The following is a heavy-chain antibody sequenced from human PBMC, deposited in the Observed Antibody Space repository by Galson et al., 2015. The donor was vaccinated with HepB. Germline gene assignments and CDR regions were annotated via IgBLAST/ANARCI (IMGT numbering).Heavy chain of an antibody. D-gene: IGHD2-2*01. CDR2: INPNSGGT. CDR3: ARGGPYCSSTSCKFYYYYYMDV. V-gene: IGHV1-2*02. CDR1: GYTFTGYY. J-gene: IGHJ6*03. Sequence: SVKVSCKASGYTFTGYYMHWVRQAPGQGLEWMGWINPNSGGTNYAQKFQGRVTMTRDTSISTAYMELSRLRSDDTAVYYCARGGPYCSSTSCKFYYYYYMDVWGKGTTVTVSS.